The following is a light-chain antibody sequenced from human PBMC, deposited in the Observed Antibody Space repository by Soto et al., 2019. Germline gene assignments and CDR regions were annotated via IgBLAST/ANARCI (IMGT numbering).Light chain of an antibody. CDR1: QSINRR. CDR3: QQYNSYPWT. V-gene: IGKV1-5*01. J-gene: IGKJ1*01. CDR2: DAS. Sequence: DIQMTQSPSTLSASVGDRVTITCRASQSINRRLAWYQQKPGKAPNLLIYDASTLESGVPARFSGGDSGTECTLTISSLQPDDFTTFYCQQYNSYPWTFGQGTKVEIK.